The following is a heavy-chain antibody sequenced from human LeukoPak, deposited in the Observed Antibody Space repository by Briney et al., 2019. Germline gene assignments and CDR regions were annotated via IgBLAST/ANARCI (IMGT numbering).Heavy chain of an antibody. Sequence: GASVKVSCKASGYTFTGYYMHWVRQAPGQGLEWVGWINPNSGGTNYAQKFQGRVTMTRDTSISTAYMELSRLRSDDTAVYYCARATPLLYGSGSYPDDYWGQGTLVTVSS. CDR3: ARATPLLYGSGSYPDDY. J-gene: IGHJ4*02. V-gene: IGHV1-2*02. CDR2: INPNSGGT. D-gene: IGHD3-10*01. CDR1: GYTFTGYY.